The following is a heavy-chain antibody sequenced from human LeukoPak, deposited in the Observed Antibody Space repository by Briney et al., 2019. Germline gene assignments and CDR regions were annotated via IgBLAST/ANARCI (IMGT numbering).Heavy chain of an antibody. V-gene: IGHV1-18*01. J-gene: IGHJ6*02. Sequence: TSVKVSCKASGYTFTSYGITWVRQAPGQGLEWMGWISAYNGNTNYAQKLQGRVTMTTDTSTSTAYMELRSLRSDDTAVYYCARENIAAAGTNYYGMDVWGQGTTVTVSS. CDR2: ISAYNGNT. CDR3: ARENIAAAGTNYYGMDV. CDR1: GYTFTSYG. D-gene: IGHD6-13*01.